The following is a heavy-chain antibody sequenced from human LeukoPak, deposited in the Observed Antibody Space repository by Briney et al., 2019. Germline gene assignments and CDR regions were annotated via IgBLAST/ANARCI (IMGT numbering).Heavy chain of an antibody. CDR1: GFTFRSYA. CDR2: ISDDGGST. CDR3: SRACSGGSCYLAAFDM. Sequence: PGGSLRLCCAAAGFTFRSYAMSWVRQAPGKGLEWVSAISDDGGSTYYADSVKGRFTISRDNSKDTLFLQMNSLRAEDTAVYYCSRACSGGSCYLAAFDMWGRVIMVTVSS. D-gene: IGHD2-15*01. J-gene: IGHJ3*02. V-gene: IGHV3-23*01.